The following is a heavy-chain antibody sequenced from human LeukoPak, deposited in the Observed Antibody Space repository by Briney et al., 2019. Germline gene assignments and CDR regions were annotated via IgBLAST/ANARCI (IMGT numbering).Heavy chain of an antibody. CDR3: AREGDLLRFLEWLSRPDAFDI. D-gene: IGHD3-3*01. J-gene: IGHJ3*02. CDR1: GFTFSSYW. V-gene: IGHV3-7*01. Sequence: PGGSLRLSCAASGFTFSSYWMSWVRQAPGEGLEWVANIRQDGSEKYYVDSVKGRFTISRDNAKNSLYLQMNSLRAEDTAVYYCAREGDLLRFLEWLSRPDAFDIWAKGQWSPSLQ. CDR2: IRQDGSEK.